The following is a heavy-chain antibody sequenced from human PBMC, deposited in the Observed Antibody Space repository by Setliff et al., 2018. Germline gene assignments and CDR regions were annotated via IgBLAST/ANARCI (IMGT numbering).Heavy chain of an antibody. Sequence: SETLSLTCTVSGYSISSGYYWGWIRQPPGKGLEWIGSIYHSGSTYYNPSLKSRVTISVDTSKNQFSLELSSVTAADTAVYYCARVAGGDWKKRGMDVWGQGTTVTVSS. CDR3: ARVAGGDWKKRGMDV. D-gene: IGHD1-1*01. CDR1: GYSISSGYY. V-gene: IGHV4-38-2*02. CDR2: IYHSGST. J-gene: IGHJ6*02.